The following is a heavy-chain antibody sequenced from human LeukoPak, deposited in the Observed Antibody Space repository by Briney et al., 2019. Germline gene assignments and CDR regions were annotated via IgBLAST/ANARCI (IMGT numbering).Heavy chain of an antibody. CDR1: GYTFTGYY. V-gene: IGHV1-8*03. D-gene: IGHD2-8*02. CDR3: ARGSGYWYAFDI. CDR2: MNPNSGNT. Sequence: GASVKVSCKASGYTFTGYYMHWVRQATGQGLEWMGWMNPNSGNTGYAQKFQGRVTITRNTSISTAYMELSSLRSEDTAVYYCARGSGYWYAFDIWGQGTMVTVSS. J-gene: IGHJ3*02.